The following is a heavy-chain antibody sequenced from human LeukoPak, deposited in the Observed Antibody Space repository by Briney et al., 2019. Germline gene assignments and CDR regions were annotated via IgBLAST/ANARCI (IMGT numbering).Heavy chain of an antibody. D-gene: IGHD2-15*01. CDR2: IYPGDSDT. Sequence: GESLKISCKTSGYSFATYWIGWVRQMPGKGLEWMAIIYPGDSDTRYSPSFQGQVTVSADKSITTAYLQWSSLKASDTAMYYCARTGKNCSGGTCYSDDAFDMWGQGTMVTVSS. CDR1: GYSFATYW. CDR3: ARTGKNCSGGTCYSDDAFDM. J-gene: IGHJ3*02. V-gene: IGHV5-51*01.